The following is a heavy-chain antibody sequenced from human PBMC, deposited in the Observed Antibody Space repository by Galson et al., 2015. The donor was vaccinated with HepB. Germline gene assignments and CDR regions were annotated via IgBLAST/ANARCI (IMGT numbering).Heavy chain of an antibody. J-gene: IGHJ4*02. V-gene: IGHV3-23*01. Sequence: SLRLSCAASGFTFNSYAMSWVRQAPGKGLEWVSVISGSGNTIYYADSVKGRFTIYRDNSKDTLYLQMHRLRADDTAIYYCAKDPLDLWFGEKPLFDYWGQGTLVTVSS. CDR3: AKDPLDLWFGEKPLFDY. CDR1: GFTFNSYA. CDR2: ISGSGNTI. D-gene: IGHD3-10*01.